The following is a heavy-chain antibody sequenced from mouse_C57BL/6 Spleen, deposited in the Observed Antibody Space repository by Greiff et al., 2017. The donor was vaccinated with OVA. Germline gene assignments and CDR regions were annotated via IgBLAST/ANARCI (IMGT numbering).Heavy chain of an antibody. CDR1: GYTFTSYW. Sequence: QVQLQQPGAELVKPGASVKLSCKASGYTFTSYWMQWVKQRPGQGLEWIGEIDPSDSYPNYNQKFKGKATLTVDTSSRTAYRQLSSLTSEDSAVYYCASPTTADYWGQGTTLTVSS. V-gene: IGHV1-50*01. D-gene: IGHD1-2*01. J-gene: IGHJ2*01. CDR3: ASPTTADY. CDR2: IDPSDSYP.